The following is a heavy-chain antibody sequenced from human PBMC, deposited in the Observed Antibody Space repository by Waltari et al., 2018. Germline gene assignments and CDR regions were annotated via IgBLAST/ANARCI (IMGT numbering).Heavy chain of an antibody. D-gene: IGHD2-21*01. Sequence: QVQLQESGPGLVKPSQTLSLTCTVSGGSISSGGYYWSWIRQHPGKGLEWMGIIYPGDSDTRYSPSFQGQVTISADKSISTAYLQCSSLKASDTAMYYCARHRVIAIHFDAFDIWGQGTMVTVSS. V-gene: IGHV4-31*01. CDR3: ARHRVIAIHFDAFDI. CDR2: IYPGDSDT. J-gene: IGHJ3*02. CDR1: GGSISSGGYY.